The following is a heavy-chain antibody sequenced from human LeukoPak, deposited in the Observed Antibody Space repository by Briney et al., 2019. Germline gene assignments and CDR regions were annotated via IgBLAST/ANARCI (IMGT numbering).Heavy chain of an antibody. CDR3: APDSRGAFPNWFDP. D-gene: IGHD3-22*01. Sequence: GGSLRLSCAVSGFTLSNYAISWVRQAPGKGLEWVSRISGSGDTTYYADPVKGRFTISRDNSKNTLYLQMNSLRAEDTAVYYCAPDSRGAFPNWFDPWGQGTLFTVSS. V-gene: IGHV3-23*01. J-gene: IGHJ5*02. CDR2: ISGSGDTT. CDR1: GFTLSNYA.